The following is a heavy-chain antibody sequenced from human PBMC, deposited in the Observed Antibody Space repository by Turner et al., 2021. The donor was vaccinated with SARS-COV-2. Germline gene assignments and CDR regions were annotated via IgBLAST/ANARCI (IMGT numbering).Heavy chain of an antibody. CDR1: EFTFRRYG. CDR2: IKRDGSST. J-gene: IGHJ6*03. V-gene: IGHV3-74*01. D-gene: IGHD2-2*02. CDR3: TRAGSSGYQLRYRERSYYYYYMDV. Sequence: EVQLVTSGGGLSQPGGSLSLALAVSEFTFRRYGRYWVGQAPGKGLWWVSRIKRDGSSTSYAGSVKCRFTISRDNAKNMLYLQMNMLGAEKTAVYYCTRAGSSGYQLRYRERSYYYYYMDVWGKGTTVTVSS.